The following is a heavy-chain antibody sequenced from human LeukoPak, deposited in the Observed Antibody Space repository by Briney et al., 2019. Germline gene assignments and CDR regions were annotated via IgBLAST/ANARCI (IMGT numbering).Heavy chain of an antibody. D-gene: IGHD3-22*01. CDR2: ISYDGSNK. V-gene: IGHV3-30*18. CDR1: GFTFSSYG. CDR3: AKEQSGYLGY. J-gene: IGHJ4*02. Sequence: PGRSLRLSCAASGFTFSSYGMHWVRQAPGKGLEWVAVISYDGSNKYYADSVKGRFTISRDNSKNTLYLQMNSLRAEDTAVYYCAKEQSGYLGYWGQGTLVTVSS.